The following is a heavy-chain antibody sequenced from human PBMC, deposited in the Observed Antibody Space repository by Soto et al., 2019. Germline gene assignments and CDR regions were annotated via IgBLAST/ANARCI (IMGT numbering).Heavy chain of an antibody. D-gene: IGHD3-10*01. CDR1: GATLDTFINYG. CDR2: IIPVFGAA. Sequence: SVKVSCKASGATLDTFINYGITWVRQAPGQGLEWMGGIIPVFGAANHAQKFQGRVTISADESTRTVNMELSSLRSEDTAVYYCARDLVLLWFGEYYYYYGMDVWGQGTTVTVSS. J-gene: IGHJ6*02. V-gene: IGHV1-69*13. CDR3: ARDLVLLWFGEYYYYYGMDV.